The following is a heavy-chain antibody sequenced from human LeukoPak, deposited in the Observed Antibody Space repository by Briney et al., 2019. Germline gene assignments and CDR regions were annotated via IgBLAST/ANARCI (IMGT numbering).Heavy chain of an antibody. Sequence: PGGSLRLSCAASGFTVIGNYMNWVRQAPGKGLEWVSLIHRDGSTYYSDSVKGRFTISSDYSKNTLFLHMSSLRADDTAVYYCARDPRASTVTGYLWAFDIWGQGTMVSVSS. CDR2: IHRDGST. CDR3: ARDPRASTVTGYLWAFDI. CDR1: GFTVIGNY. V-gene: IGHV3-53*01. J-gene: IGHJ3*02. D-gene: IGHD3-9*01.